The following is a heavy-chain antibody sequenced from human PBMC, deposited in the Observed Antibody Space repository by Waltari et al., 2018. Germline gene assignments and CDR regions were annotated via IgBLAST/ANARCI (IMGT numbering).Heavy chain of an antibody. CDR2: LYTSDGT. D-gene: IGHD6-25*01. CDR1: GFTVGSSH. Sequence: EVQLVESGGGLIQPGGSLRPSCAASGFTVGSSHMSWVRQAPGKGLEWVSVLYTSDGTYYADSVRGRFTISRDNAKNTLYLQMNSLRAEDTALYYCAREQRTYYFDYWGQGTLVTVSS. V-gene: IGHV3-53*01. CDR3: AREQRTYYFDY. J-gene: IGHJ4*02.